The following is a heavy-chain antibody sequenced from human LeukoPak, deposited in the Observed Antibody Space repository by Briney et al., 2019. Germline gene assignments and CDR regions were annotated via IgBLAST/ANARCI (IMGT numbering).Heavy chain of an antibody. CDR1: GFTFSSYS. V-gene: IGHV3-21*01. D-gene: IGHD6-13*01. CDR2: ISSSSGYI. J-gene: IGHJ6*02. CDR3: AIDTKQQHSYYYYYGMDV. Sequence: GGSLRLTCAASGFTFSSYSMNWVRQAPGKGPEWVSSISSSSGYIYYADSVKGRVTISRDNAKNSLYLQMNSLRAEDTAVYFCAIDTKQQHSYYYYYGMDVWGQGTTVTVSS.